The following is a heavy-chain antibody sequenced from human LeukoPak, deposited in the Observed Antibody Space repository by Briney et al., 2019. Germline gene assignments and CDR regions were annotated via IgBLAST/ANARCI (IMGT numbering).Heavy chain of an antibody. CDR2: ISAYNGNT. Sequence: GASVKVSCKASGYTFTSYGISWVRQAPGQGLEWMGWISAYNGNTNYAQKLQGRVTMTTDTSTSTAYMELRSLRSDDTAVYYCARPHGRGPNSSGWAIDYWGQGTLVTVSS. CDR3: ARPHGRGPNSSGWAIDY. J-gene: IGHJ4*02. V-gene: IGHV1-18*01. CDR1: GYTFTSYG. D-gene: IGHD6-19*01.